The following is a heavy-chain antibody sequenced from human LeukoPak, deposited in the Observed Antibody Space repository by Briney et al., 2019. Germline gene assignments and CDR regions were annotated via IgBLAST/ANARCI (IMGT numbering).Heavy chain of an antibody. D-gene: IGHD4-17*01. CDR3: ARLRNDYGDYVLDY. V-gene: IGHV3-48*03. CDR2: IDSSGRTK. J-gene: IGHJ4*02. Sequence: PGGSLRLSCAASGFTSRSYEMNWIRQAPGKGLECVSYIDSSGRTKYYADSVKGRFTISRDNAENSLYLQMNSLRAEDTAVYYCARLRNDYGDYVLDYWGQGTLVTVSS. CDR1: GFTSRSYE.